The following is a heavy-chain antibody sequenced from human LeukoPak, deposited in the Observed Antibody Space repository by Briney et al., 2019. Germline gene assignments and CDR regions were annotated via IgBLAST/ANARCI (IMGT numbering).Heavy chain of an antibody. CDR3: AGALVVVSGAFDI. D-gene: IGHD3-22*01. CDR1: GGSFSSYY. J-gene: IGHJ3*02. Sequence: SETLSLTCTVSGGSFSSYYLRWIRQPPGKGLEWIGYIYYSGSTNYNPSLKSRVTISVDTPKIQVSLKLSSVTAADTAVYYCAGALVVVSGAFDIWGQGTMVTVSS. V-gene: IGHV4-59*01. CDR2: IYYSGST.